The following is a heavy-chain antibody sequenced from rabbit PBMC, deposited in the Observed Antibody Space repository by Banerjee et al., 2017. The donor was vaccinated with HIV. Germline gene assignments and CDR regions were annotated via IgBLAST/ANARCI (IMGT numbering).Heavy chain of an antibody. CDR2: IDVGSSGST. J-gene: IGHJ4*01. D-gene: IGHD6-1*01. CDR1: GFSFSSSYW. Sequence: QSLEESGGGLVKPGGTLTLTCTASGFSFSSSYWICWVRQAPGKGLEWIACIDVGSSGSTYYASWAKGRFTISKTSSTTLTLQMTSLTAADTATYFCARRYPGYGYAACYFNLWGQGTLVTVS. CDR3: ARRYPGYGYAACYFNL. V-gene: IGHV1S40*01.